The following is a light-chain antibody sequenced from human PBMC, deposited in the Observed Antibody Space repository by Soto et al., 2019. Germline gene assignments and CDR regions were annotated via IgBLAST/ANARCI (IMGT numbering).Light chain of an antibody. Sequence: DIQMTQSPSSLSASVGDRVTITCQASQDISNSLNWYQQKPGKAPKLLIYAASSLQSGVPSRFSGSGSGTDFTLTISSLQPEDFATYYCQQANSFPLTFGGGTKVDI. V-gene: IGKV1-12*01. CDR3: QQANSFPLT. CDR1: QDISNS. J-gene: IGKJ4*01. CDR2: AAS.